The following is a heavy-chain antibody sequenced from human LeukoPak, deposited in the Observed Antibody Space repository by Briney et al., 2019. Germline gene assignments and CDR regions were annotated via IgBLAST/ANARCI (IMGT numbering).Heavy chain of an antibody. D-gene: IGHD3-9*01. J-gene: IGHJ4*02. Sequence: SETLSLTCTVSGGSISSSSYYWGWIRQPPGKGLEWIGSIYYSGSTYYNPSLKSRVTISVDTSKNQFSLKLSSVTAADTAVYYCARSLYDILTDHYFDYWGQGTLVTVSS. CDR1: GGSISSSSYY. V-gene: IGHV4-39*07. CDR2: IYYSGST. CDR3: ARSLYDILTDHYFDY.